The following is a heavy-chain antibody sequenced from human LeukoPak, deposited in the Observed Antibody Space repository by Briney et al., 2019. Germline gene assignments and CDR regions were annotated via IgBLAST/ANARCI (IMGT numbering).Heavy chain of an antibody. J-gene: IGHJ5*02. Sequence: ASVKVSCKASGYTFTSYGISWVRQAPGQGLEWMGWISAYNGNTNYAQKLQGRVTMTTDTSTSTAYVELRSLRSDDTAVYYCARDSGPLGYCSSTSCYIDPWGQGTLVTVSS. D-gene: IGHD2-2*01. CDR1: GYTFTSYG. CDR3: ARDSGPLGYCSSTSCYIDP. CDR2: ISAYNGNT. V-gene: IGHV1-18*01.